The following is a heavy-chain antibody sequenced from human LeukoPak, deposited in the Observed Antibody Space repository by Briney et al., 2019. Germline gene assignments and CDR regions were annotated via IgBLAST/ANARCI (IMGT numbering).Heavy chain of an antibody. CDR1: GYTFTSYG. Sequence: ASVKVSCKASGYTFTSYGISWVRQAPGQGLEWMGWIDAHSGNTNYAQNLLGRVTLTSDTSTSTAFMELRNLRYDDTAMYYCARDLSIRIDYWGQGTLVTVSS. CDR2: IDAHSGNT. V-gene: IGHV1-18*01. D-gene: IGHD1-14*01. J-gene: IGHJ4*02. CDR3: ARDLSIRIDY.